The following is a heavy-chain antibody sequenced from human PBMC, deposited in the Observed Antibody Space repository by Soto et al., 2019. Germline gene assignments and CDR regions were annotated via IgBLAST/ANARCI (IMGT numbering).Heavy chain of an antibody. CDR3: AGGRHGEY. CDR1: GYAFTTYG. Sequence: QVHLVQSGAEVKKPGASVKVSCKGSGYAFTTYGITWVRQAPGQGLEWMGWISAHNGNTNYALKLQGRGTGTGGTSTSTAYLELRSLRAGDTAGYGCAGGRHGEYWGLGALFTVSS. V-gene: IGHV1-18*01. J-gene: IGHJ4*02. CDR2: ISAHNGNT.